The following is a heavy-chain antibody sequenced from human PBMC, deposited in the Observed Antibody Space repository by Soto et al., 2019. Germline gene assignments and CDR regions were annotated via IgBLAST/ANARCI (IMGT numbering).Heavy chain of an antibody. J-gene: IGHJ3*02. CDR3: AFSGYRHGYNLGGGLAFDI. V-gene: IGHV4-30-4*01. CDR1: GGSISSGDYY. D-gene: IGHD5-12*01. Sequence: PSETLSLTCTVSGGSISSGDYYWSWIRQPPGKSLELIGYIYYSGSTYYNPSLKSRVTISVDTSKNQFSLKLSSVTAADTAVYYCAFSGYRHGYNLGGGLAFDIWGQGTMVTV. CDR2: IYYSGST.